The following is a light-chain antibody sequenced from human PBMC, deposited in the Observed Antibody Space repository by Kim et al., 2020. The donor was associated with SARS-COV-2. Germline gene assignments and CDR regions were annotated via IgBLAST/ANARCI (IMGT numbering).Light chain of an antibody. J-gene: IGKJ4*01. CDR2: WAS. CDR1: QSLLYSSNKKNY. V-gene: IGKV4-1*01. CDR3: QQYYDTPLT. Sequence: DIVMTQSPDSVAVSLGERATINCKSSQSLLYSSNKKNYLAWYQQKVGQPPKLLIHWASTRESGVPDRFSGSGSGTDFTLTISSLQAEDVAVYYCQQYYDTPLTFGGGTKVDIK.